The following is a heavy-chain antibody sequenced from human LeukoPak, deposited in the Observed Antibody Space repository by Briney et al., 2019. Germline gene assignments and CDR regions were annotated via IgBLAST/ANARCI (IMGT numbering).Heavy chain of an antibody. V-gene: IGHV4-59*01. D-gene: IGHD2-2*01. CDR3: ARDRVVPAPFYYYYYMDV. CDR1: GGSISSYY. J-gene: IGHJ6*03. CDR2: IYYSGST. Sequence: SETLSLTCTVSGGSISSYYWSWIRQPPGKGLEWIGYIYYSGSTNYNPSLKSRVTISVDTSKNQFSLKLSSVTAAVTAVYYCARDRVVPAPFYYYYYMDVWGKGTTVTVSS.